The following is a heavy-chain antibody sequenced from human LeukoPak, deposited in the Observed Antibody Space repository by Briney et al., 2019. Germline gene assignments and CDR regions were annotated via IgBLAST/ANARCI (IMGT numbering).Heavy chain of an antibody. CDR2: IRSKANSYAT. Sequence: GGSLRLSCAASGFTFSGSGMHWVRQASGKGLEWVGRIRSKANSYATAYAASVKGRFTISRDDSKNTAYLQMNSLKTEDTAVYYCTRHGADVLDELLWFGELTSYYYYMDVWGKGTTVTVSS. CDR1: GFTFSGSG. V-gene: IGHV3-73*01. J-gene: IGHJ6*03. D-gene: IGHD3-10*01. CDR3: TRHGADVLDELLWFGELTSYYYYMDV.